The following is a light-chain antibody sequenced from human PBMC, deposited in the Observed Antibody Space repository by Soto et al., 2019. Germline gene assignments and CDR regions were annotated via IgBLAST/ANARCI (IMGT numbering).Light chain of an antibody. J-gene: IGKJ1*01. Sequence: EIVLTQFPGTLSLSPGERATLSCRASQSVSSSYLGWYQQTPGQAPRLLIYGASSRATGIPDRFSGSGSGTDFTLTISSLEPEDFAVYYCQQYGSSPWTFGQGTKVDIK. V-gene: IGKV3-20*01. CDR3: QQYGSSPWT. CDR1: QSVSSSY. CDR2: GAS.